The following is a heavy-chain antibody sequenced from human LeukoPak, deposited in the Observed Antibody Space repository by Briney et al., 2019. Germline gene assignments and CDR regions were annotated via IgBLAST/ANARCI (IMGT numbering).Heavy chain of an antibody. V-gene: IGHV4-61*02. D-gene: IGHD3-3*01. CDR1: GGSISSGSYY. CDR3: AGGSRITILY. CDR2: IYTSGST. Sequence: SQTLSLTCTVSGGSISSGSYYWSWIRQPAGKGLEWIGRIYTSGSTNYNPSLKSRVTISVDTSKNQFSLKLSSVTAADTAVYYCAGGSRITILYWGQGTLVTVSS. J-gene: IGHJ4*02.